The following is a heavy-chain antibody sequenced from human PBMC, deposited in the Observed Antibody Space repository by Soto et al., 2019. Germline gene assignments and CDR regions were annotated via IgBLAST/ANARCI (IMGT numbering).Heavy chain of an antibody. CDR1: GFTFDDYG. V-gene: IGHV3-20*04. D-gene: IGHD4-17*01. J-gene: IGHJ4*02. CDR3: ARADYGDPLYFDY. CDR2: INWNGGNA. Sequence: GGSLRLSCAASGFTFDDYGMSWVRQAPGKGLEWVSGINWNGGNAGYGDSVKGRFTISRDNAKNSLFLQMNSLRAEDTALYYCARADYGDPLYFDYWGQGTLVPSPQ.